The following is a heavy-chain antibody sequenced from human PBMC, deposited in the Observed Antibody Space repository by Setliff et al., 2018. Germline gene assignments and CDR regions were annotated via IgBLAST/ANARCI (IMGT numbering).Heavy chain of an antibody. CDR3: ARDLDYQYYYETSGRDAFDI. J-gene: IGHJ3*02. CDR1: GFSFTSFG. CDR2: ISGYTGET. D-gene: IGHD3-22*01. V-gene: IGHV1-18*01. Sequence: ASVKVSCKTSGFSFTSFGFSWVRQAPGQGLEWMGSISGYTGETNYAQKFQARVTMTADTSTKTAYMELRSLRSDDTAVYYCARDLDYQYYYETSGRDAFDIWGLGTMVTVSS.